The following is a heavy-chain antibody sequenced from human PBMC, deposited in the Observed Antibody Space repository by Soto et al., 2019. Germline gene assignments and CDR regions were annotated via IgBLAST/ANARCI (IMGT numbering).Heavy chain of an antibody. Sequence: SGPTLVNPTQTLTLTCTLSGVSLTTSGVGVGWIRQPPGKPLEWLALIYWDDDKRFSPSLKSRLAITRDTSKNQVVMTMTDMAPVDTAIYYCAHRQRTVVVGAPFDLWGQGSQVTVSS. D-gene: IGHD2-15*01. V-gene: IGHV2-5*02. J-gene: IGHJ4*02. CDR3: AHRQRTVVVGAPFDL. CDR2: IYWDDDK. CDR1: GVSLTTSGVG.